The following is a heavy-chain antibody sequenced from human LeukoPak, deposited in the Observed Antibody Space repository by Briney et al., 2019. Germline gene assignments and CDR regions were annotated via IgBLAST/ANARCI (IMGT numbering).Heavy chain of an antibody. Sequence: GGSLRLSCAASGFTFSSYSMNWVRQAPGKGLEWVSYISSSSSTIYYADSVKGRFTISRDNAKNSLYLQMNSLRAEDTAVYYCARDGDGYFDYWGQGTLVTVSS. CDR1: GFTFSSYS. V-gene: IGHV3-48*04. J-gene: IGHJ4*02. CDR3: ARDGDGYFDY. CDR2: ISSSSSTI. D-gene: IGHD3-10*01.